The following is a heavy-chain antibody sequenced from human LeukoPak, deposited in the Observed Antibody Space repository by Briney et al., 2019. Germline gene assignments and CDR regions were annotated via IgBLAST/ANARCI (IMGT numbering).Heavy chain of an antibody. J-gene: IGHJ4*02. CDR1: GFTFSSYA. CDR2: ISGSGGST. CDR3: ARESHGDYYIDY. D-gene: IGHD4-17*01. Sequence: PGGSLRLSCAASGFTFSSYAMSWVRQAPGKGLEWVSAISGSGGSTYYADSVKGRFTISRDNSKNTLYLQMNSLRAEDTALYYCARESHGDYYIDYWGQGTLVTVSS. V-gene: IGHV3-23*01.